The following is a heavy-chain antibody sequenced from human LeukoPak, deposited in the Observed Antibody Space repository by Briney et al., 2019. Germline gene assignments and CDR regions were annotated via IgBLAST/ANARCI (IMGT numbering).Heavy chain of an antibody. J-gene: IGHJ4*02. CDR1: GGSISSYY. CDR3: ASEGLAVADNFLY. Sequence: SETLSLTCTVSGGSISSYYWSWIRQPPGKGLEWIGYIYYSGSTNYNPSLKSRVTISVDTSKNQFSLNLRSVTAADTAVYYCASEGLAVADNFLYWGQGALVTVSS. D-gene: IGHD6-19*01. CDR2: IYYSGST. V-gene: IGHV4-59*08.